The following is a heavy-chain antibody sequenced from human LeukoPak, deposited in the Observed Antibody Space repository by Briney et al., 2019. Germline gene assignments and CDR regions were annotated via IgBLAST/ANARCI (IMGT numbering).Heavy chain of an antibody. Sequence: VGSVTVSCKASGYTFTTYDINWVRHVPGQGLEWMGWMNPNNCDTGYAQKFQGRVTITRDTPKTTVYMELRSLTSEDTAIFYCARGQWGSYGSWYFDYWGQGSLVRVFS. CDR2: MNPNNCDT. V-gene: IGHV1-8*01. J-gene: IGHJ4*02. CDR3: ARGQWGSYGSWYFDY. D-gene: IGHD3-16*01. CDR1: GYTFTTYD.